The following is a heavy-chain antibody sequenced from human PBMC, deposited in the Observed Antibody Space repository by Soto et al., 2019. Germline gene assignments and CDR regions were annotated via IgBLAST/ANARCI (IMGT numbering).Heavy chain of an antibody. V-gene: IGHV3-21*06. CDR3: ARVGTDYGSGSPYYSDH. D-gene: IGHD3-10*01. J-gene: IGHJ4*02. CDR2: ISPSSSFL. Sequence: GGSLRLSCAASGFRFHTYYMIWVRHAPGRGLEWVSSISPSSSFLNYADSVKGRFTISRDNGKSSVHLQMNSLRAEDTAVYYCARVGTDYGSGSPYYSDHWGQGSLVTVSS. CDR1: GFRFHTYY.